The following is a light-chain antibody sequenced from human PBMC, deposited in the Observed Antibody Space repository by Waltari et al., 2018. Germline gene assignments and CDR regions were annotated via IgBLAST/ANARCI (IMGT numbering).Light chain of an antibody. J-gene: IGKJ1*01. CDR2: GAS. CDR1: QSVSRY. CDR3: QNHERLPAM. V-gene: IGKV3-20*01. Sequence: ELVLTQSPGTLSLSPGERATLSCRASQSVSRYLAWYQQKPGQAPRLLIYGASSRATGIPDRFSGSGSETDFSLTISRLEPEDFAVYYCQNHERLPAMFGQGTKVEIK.